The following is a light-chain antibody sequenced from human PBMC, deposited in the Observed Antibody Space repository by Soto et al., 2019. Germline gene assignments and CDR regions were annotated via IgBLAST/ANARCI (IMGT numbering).Light chain of an antibody. CDR3: NHLYSDHRTWT. J-gene: IGKJ1*01. CDR1: PGVSIY. Sequence: IQLTQPPSSLSASVGYRFTITCLASPGVSIYLAWYQQKLGKAPKVLIYGASTLQAGVPSRFSGSGSGPDFTLTISSLQPEDFATYYCNHLYSDHRTWTFGQGTKVDIK. V-gene: IGKV1-9*01. CDR2: GAS.